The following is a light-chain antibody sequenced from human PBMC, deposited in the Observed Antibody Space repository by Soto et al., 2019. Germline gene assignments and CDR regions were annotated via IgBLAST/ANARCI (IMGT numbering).Light chain of an antibody. V-gene: IGKV1-5*03. CDR1: QSISSW. J-gene: IGKJ4*01. CDR2: KAS. CDR3: QHYSIFSLT. Sequence: DIQMTQSPCTLSASVGDRVTITCRASQSISSWLAWYQQKPGKAPKLLIYKASSLESGVPSRFSGSGSGTEFTLTISSLQPDDFATYYCQHYSIFSLTFGGGTKVEIK.